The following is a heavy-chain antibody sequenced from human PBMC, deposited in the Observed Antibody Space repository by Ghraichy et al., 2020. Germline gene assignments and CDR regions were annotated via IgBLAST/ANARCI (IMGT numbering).Heavy chain of an antibody. D-gene: IGHD3-16*01. CDR3: ATEHVSTYAADY. V-gene: IGHV1-2*02. CDR1: GLNFSDYY. Sequence: ASVKVSCQASGLNFSDYYLHWVRQAPGQGLEWLGWLNRDSVITKSAQNVQGRVTMTRDTSINTAYLEVRWLTSDDTAVYYCATEHVSTYAADYWGQGTLVTVSS. CDR2: LNRDSVIT. J-gene: IGHJ4*02.